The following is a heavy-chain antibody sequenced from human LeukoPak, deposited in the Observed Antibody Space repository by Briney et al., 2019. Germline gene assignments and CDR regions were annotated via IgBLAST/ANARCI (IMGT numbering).Heavy chain of an antibody. CDR1: GYTFTDYY. CDR2: INPNDGDT. CDR3: ARANFLYCSSSTCLFDY. V-gene: IGHV1-2*02. Sequence: ASVRVSCKASGYTFTDYYMHWVRQAPGQGFEWMGWINPNDGDTNYAQKFQGRVTMTRDTSISTAHMEVSRLRSDDTAVYYCARANFLYCSSSTCLFDYWAREPWLPSRQ. J-gene: IGHJ4*02. D-gene: IGHD2-2*01.